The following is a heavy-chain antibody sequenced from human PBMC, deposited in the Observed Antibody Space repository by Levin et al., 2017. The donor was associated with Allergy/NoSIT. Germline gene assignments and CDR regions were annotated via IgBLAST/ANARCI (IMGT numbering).Heavy chain of an antibody. Sequence: GGSLRLSCAASGFTFSSYEMNWVRRALGKGQEWVSYISSTGSTIYSADSVKGRFTISRDNAKNSLYLHMNSLRAEDTAVYYCARQLGNFWSGYNYFDYWGQGTLVTVSS. J-gene: IGHJ4*02. V-gene: IGHV3-48*03. CDR1: GFTFSSYE. CDR3: ARQLGNFWSGYNYFDY. CDR2: ISSTGSTI. D-gene: IGHD3-3*01.